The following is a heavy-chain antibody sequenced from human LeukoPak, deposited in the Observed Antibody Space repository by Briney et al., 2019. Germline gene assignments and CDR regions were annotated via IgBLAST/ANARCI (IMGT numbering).Heavy chain of an antibody. CDR3: VLTAMDGRDY. J-gene: IGHJ4*02. CDR2: ISSSSSYI. V-gene: IGHV3-21*01. D-gene: IGHD5-18*01. CDR1: GFTFRSYS. Sequence: GGSLRLSCAASGFTFRSYSMNWVRQAPGKGLEWVSSISSSSSYIYYADSVKGRFTISRDNAKNSLYLQMNSLRAEDTAVYYCVLTAMDGRDYWGQGTLVTVSS.